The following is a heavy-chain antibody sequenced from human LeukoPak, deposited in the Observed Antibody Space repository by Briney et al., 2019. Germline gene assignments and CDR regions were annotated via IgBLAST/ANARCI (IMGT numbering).Heavy chain of an antibody. CDR3: ATFLYYVSSGTFDC. CDR1: GYTFTSYY. D-gene: IGHD3-22*01. J-gene: IGHJ4*02. Sequence: ASVTVSCTASGYTFTSYYMHWVRQAPGQGLEWMGIINPSGGSTSYAQKFQGRVTMTRDMSTSTVYMELSSLRSEDTAVYYCATFLYYVSSGTFDCWGQGTLDTVSS. CDR2: INPSGGST. V-gene: IGHV1-46*01.